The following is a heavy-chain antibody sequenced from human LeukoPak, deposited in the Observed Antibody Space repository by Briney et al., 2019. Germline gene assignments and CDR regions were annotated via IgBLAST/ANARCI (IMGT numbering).Heavy chain of an antibody. CDR3: ARDLGRTTAFDY. V-gene: IGHV3-33*01. CDR1: GFTFSSYG. D-gene: IGHD2-2*01. CDR2: IWYDGSNK. Sequence: GGSLRLSCAASGFTFSSYGMHWVRQAPGKGLEWVAVIWYDGSNKYYADSVKGRFTVSRDNSKNTLYLQMNSLRAEDTAVYYCARDLGRTTAFDYWGQGTLVTVSS. J-gene: IGHJ4*02.